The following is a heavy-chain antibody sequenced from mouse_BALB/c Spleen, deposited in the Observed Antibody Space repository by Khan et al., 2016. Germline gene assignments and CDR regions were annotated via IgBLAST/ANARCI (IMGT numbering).Heavy chain of an antibody. Sequence: QVQLKESGPGLVAPSQSLSITCAVSGFSLTGYGVNWVRQPPGKGLEWLGMIWGDGRTDYNSALKSRVSISKDNSKSHVFLKMNSLQTADTAIYYCSSDYDGFAYWGQGTLVIVSA. CDR1: GFSLTGYG. D-gene: IGHD2-12*01. CDR3: SSDYDGFAY. V-gene: IGHV2-6-7*01. J-gene: IGHJ3*01. CDR2: IWGDGRT.